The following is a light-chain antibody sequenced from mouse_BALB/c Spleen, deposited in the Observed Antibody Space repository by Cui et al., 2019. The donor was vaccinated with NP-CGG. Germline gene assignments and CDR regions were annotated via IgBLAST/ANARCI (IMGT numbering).Light chain of an antibody. V-gene: IGLV1*01. CDR2: GTN. J-gene: IGLJ1*01. Sequence: QAVVTQESALTTSPGETVTLTCRSSTGAVTTSNYANWVQEKPDHLFTGLIGGTNNRTPGVPARFSGSLIGDKAALTITGGQTEDEAIYFCALWYSNHWVFGGGTNLTVL. CDR3: ALWYSNHWV. CDR1: TGAVTTSNY.